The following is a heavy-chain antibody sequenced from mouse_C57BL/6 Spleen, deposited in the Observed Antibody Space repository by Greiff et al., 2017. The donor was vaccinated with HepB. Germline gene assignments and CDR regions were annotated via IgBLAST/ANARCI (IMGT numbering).Heavy chain of an antibody. Sequence: VQLQQPGAELVKPGASVKLSCKASGYTFTSYWMQWVKQRPGQGLEWIGEIDPSDSYTNYNQKFKGKATLTVDTSSSTAYMQLSSLTSEDSAVYYCARNYGSLYYFDYWGQGTTLTVSS. CDR3: ARNYGSLYYFDY. J-gene: IGHJ2*01. CDR1: GYTFTSYW. CDR2: IDPSDSYT. V-gene: IGHV1-50*01. D-gene: IGHD1-1*01.